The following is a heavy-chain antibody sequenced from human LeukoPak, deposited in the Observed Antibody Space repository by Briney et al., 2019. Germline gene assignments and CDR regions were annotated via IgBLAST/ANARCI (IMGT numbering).Heavy chain of an antibody. CDR1: GFTFSTYG. D-gene: IGHD1-26*01. CDR3: AKVFFSGSYYAASDY. CDR2: ISYDGSNK. Sequence: GGSLRLSCAASGFTFSTYGMHWVRKAPGRGLEWVAVISYDGSNKYYADSVKGRFTISRDNSKNTLYLQMNSLGAEDTAVYYCAKVFFSGSYYAASDYWGQGTLVTVSS. V-gene: IGHV3-30*18. J-gene: IGHJ4*02.